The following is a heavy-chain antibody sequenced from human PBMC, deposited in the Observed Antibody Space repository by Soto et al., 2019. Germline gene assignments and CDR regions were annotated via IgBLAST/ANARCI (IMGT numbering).Heavy chain of an antibody. CDR3: AKDLGHGGRGAFDI. CDR1: GFTFSSYG. Sequence: QVQLVESGGGVVQPGRSLRLSCAASGFTFSSYGMHWVRQAPGKGLEWVALISYDGSNKYYADSVKGRFTISRDNSKNTLYLQMNSRRTADTAVYYCAKDLGHGGRGAFDIWGQGTMVTVSS. J-gene: IGHJ3*02. CDR2: ISYDGSNK. V-gene: IGHV3-30*18. D-gene: IGHD7-27*01.